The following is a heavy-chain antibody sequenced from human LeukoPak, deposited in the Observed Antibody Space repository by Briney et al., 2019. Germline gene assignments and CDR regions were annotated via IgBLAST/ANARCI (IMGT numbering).Heavy chain of an antibody. J-gene: IGHJ5*02. Sequence: GESLKISCKGTGYSFTNYWIGWVRQMPGKGLEWMGMISPHDSDTRYSPSFQGQVTISADKSITTAYLQWSSLKASDTAIYYCARRCDSGGYRFWFDPWGQGTLVTVSS. CDR1: GYSFTNYW. D-gene: IGHD3-16*02. CDR2: ISPHDSDT. V-gene: IGHV5-51*01. CDR3: ARRCDSGGYRFWFDP.